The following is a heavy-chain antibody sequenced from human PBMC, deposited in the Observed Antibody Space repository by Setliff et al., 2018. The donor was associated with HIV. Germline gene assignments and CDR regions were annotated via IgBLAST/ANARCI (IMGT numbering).Heavy chain of an antibody. Sequence: SVKVSCKASGGTLNSETLSWVRQAPGKGLEWMGGIVPVFGRTNYAQKFQGRVTITADESTSTVYMELSGLRSDDTAVYYCATLIHIPQPLDYWGQGTLVTVSS. CDR3: ATLIHIPQPLDY. J-gene: IGHJ4*02. CDR2: IVPVFGRT. CDR1: GGTLNSET. V-gene: IGHV1-69*13.